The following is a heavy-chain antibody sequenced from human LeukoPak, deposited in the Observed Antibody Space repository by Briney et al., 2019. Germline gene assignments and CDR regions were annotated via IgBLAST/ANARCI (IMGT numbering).Heavy chain of an antibody. J-gene: IGHJ5*02. V-gene: IGHV1-2*02. Sequence: ASVKVSCKDSGYTFTGYNMHWVRQAPGQGLEWMGWINPNSGGTNYAQKFQGRVTMTRDTSISPAYMELSRLRSDDTAVYYCARVIRTVVVPAAIPYNWFDPWGQGTLVTVSS. CDR1: GYTFTGYN. CDR2: INPNSGGT. CDR3: ARVIRTVVVPAAIPYNWFDP. D-gene: IGHD2-2*01.